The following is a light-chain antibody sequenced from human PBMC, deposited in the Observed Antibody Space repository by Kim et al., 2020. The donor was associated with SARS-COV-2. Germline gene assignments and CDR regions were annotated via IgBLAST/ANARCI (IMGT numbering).Light chain of an antibody. CDR1: SSDIGGYNY. CDR2: NVS. Sequence: QSALTQPASVSGSPGQSITISCIGTSSDIGGYNYVSWYQQHPGKVPKLMIYNVSKRPTGVSNRFSASKSGNTASLTISGLQAEDEADYYCSSYASSRYVFFGGGTQLTVL. J-gene: IGLJ2*01. CDR3: SSYASSRYVF. V-gene: IGLV2-14*03.